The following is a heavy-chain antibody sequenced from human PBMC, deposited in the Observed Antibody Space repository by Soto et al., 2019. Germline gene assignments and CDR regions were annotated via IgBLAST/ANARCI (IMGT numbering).Heavy chain of an antibody. Sequence: PSETLSLTCSVSGDSISNLVYFWAWIRQPPGQALEYIGYIYKSATTYYNPSFESRVAISVDTSKSQFSLNVTSVTAADTAVYFCARGRYCLTGRCFPNWFDSWGQGALVTVSS. V-gene: IGHV4-30-4*01. CDR3: ARGRYCLTGRCFPNWFDS. CDR1: GDSISNLVYF. J-gene: IGHJ5*01. D-gene: IGHD7-27*01. CDR2: IYKSATT.